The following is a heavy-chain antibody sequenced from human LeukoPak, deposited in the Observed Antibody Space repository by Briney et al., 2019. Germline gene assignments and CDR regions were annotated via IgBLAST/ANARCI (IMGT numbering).Heavy chain of an antibody. CDR3: ARDDSYGYN. J-gene: IGHJ4*02. CDR1: GFTFSSYG. Sequence: PGGSLRLSCAASGFTFSSYGMNWVRQAPGKGLEWVSTLSGSADFTYYADSVKGRFTISRDNSKNTLYLQMNSLRAEDTAVYYCARDDSYGYNWGQGTLVTVSS. CDR2: LSGSADFT. V-gene: IGHV3-23*01. D-gene: IGHD5-18*01.